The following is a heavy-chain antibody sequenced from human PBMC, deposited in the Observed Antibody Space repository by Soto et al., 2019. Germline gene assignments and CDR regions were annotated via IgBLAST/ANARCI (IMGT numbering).Heavy chain of an antibody. V-gene: IGHV4-34*09. CDR3: ARTTFYDVFTAYYSLFDY. CDR1: GGSFSGFY. D-gene: IGHD3-9*01. Sequence: SETLSLTCAVYGGSFSGFYWSWIRQHPGKGLEWIGHISDSGSSYYNPSLESRVTISVDTSKNQFSLKLSAVTAADTAVYFCARTTFYDVFTAYYSLFDYWGQGTLVTVS. CDR2: ISDSGSS. J-gene: IGHJ4*02.